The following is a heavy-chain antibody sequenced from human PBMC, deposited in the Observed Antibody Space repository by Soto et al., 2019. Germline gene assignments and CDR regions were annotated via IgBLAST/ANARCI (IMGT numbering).Heavy chain of an antibody. Sequence: GSLRLSCAASGFTVSSNYMSWVRQAPGKGLEWVSVIYSGGSTYYADSVKGRFTISRDNSKNTLYLQMNSLRAEDTAVYYCASTVLRYFDWLSGGFDYWGQGTLVTVSS. CDR3: ASTVLRYFDWLSGGFDY. D-gene: IGHD3-9*01. CDR2: IYSGGST. V-gene: IGHV3-66*01. CDR1: GFTVSSNY. J-gene: IGHJ4*02.